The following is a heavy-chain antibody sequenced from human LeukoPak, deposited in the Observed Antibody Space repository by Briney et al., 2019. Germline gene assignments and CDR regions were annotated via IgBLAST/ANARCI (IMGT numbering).Heavy chain of an antibody. D-gene: IGHD6-13*01. V-gene: IGHV3-21*04. CDR2: ISSSSSYI. J-gene: IGHJ4*02. CDR1: GFTFSSYS. Sequence: GGSLRLSCAASGFTFSSYSMNWVRRAPGKGLEWVSSISSSSSYIYYADSVRGRFTISRDNAKNSLYLQMNSLRAEDTAVYYCARDGVYSRYFFEYWGQGSLVTVSS. CDR3: ARDGVYSRYFFEY.